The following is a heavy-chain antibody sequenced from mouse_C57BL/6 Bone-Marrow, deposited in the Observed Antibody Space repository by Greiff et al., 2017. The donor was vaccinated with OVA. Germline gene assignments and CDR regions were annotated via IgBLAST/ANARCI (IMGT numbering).Heavy chain of an antibody. D-gene: IGHD1-1*01. CDR3: ASYYYGSSRYFDV. V-gene: IGHV14-3*01. CDR1: GFNIKNTY. CDR2: IDPANGNT. Sequence: VHVKQSVAELVRPGASVKLSCTASGFNIKNTYMHWVKQRPEQGLEWIGRIDPANGNTKYAPKFQGKATITADTSSNTAYLQLSSLTSEDTAIYYCASYYYGSSRYFDVWGTGTTVTVSS. J-gene: IGHJ1*03.